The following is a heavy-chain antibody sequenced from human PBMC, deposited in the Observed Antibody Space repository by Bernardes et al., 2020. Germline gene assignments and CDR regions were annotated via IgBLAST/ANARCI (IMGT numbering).Heavy chain of an antibody. D-gene: IGHD1-1*01. CDR3: ARVGTDNPDYYYYGMDV. J-gene: IGHJ6*02. Sequence: GGSLRLSCAASGFTVSSNYMSWVRQAPGKGLEWVSVIYSGGSTYYADSVEGRFTISRDNSKNTLYLQMNSLRAEDTAVYYCARVGTDNPDYYYYGMDVWGQGTTVTVSS. V-gene: IGHV3-53*01. CDR2: IYSGGST. CDR1: GFTVSSNY.